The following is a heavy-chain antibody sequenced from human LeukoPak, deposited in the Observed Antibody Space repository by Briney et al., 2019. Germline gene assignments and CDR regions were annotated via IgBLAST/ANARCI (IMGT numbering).Heavy chain of an antibody. CDR1: GYTFSSYW. V-gene: IGHV5-51*01. CDR3: ARQNDFRLDY. D-gene: IGHD3-3*01. CDR2: IYPGDSDT. Sequence: GESLRISCKGSGYTFSSYWIGWVRQMPGKGLEWMGIIYPGDSDTRYSPSLQGQVSISVDTSIGTAYLQWSSLKASDTAIYYCARQNDFRLDYWGQGTLVTVSS. J-gene: IGHJ4*02.